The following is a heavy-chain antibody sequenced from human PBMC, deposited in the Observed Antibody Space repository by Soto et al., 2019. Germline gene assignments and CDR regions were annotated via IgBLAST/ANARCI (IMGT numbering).Heavy chain of an antibody. CDR1: GFTFSDYD. J-gene: IGHJ3*02. CDR3: ARYFYGDYDAFDI. V-gene: IGHV3-11*06. Sequence: GGSLRLSCAAAGFTFSDYDMSWIRQAPGKGLEWVSYISSSSSYTNYADSVKGRFTISRDNAKNSLYLQMNSLRAEDTAVYYCARYFYGDYDAFDIWGQGTMVTVSS. D-gene: IGHD4-17*01. CDR2: ISSSSSYT.